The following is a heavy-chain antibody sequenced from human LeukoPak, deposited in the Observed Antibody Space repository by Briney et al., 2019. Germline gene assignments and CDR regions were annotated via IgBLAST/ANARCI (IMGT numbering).Heavy chain of an antibody. Sequence: SETLSLTCTVSGGSISSSSYYWGWIRQPPGKGLEWIGSIYYSGSTYYNPSLKSRVTISVDTSKNQFSLKLSSVTAADTAVYYCARVPTHALDYWGQGTLVTVSS. J-gene: IGHJ4*02. V-gene: IGHV4-39*07. CDR1: GGSISSSSYY. CDR2: IYYSGST. CDR3: ARVPTHALDY.